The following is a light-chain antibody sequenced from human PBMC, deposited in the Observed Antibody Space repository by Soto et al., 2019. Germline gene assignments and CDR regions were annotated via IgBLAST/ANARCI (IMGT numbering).Light chain of an antibody. CDR2: KAS. CDR3: QQYNSYSPT. J-gene: IGKJ1*01. CDR1: QSSSVW. V-gene: IGKV1-5*03. Sequence: IQLTQSPSTPSASVGDRVTITGRASQSSSVWLAWYQQKAGKAPNLLIYKASRLESGVPSRFSGSGSETEFTLTISGLQPGDSATYYCQQYNSYSPTFGQGTKVDIK.